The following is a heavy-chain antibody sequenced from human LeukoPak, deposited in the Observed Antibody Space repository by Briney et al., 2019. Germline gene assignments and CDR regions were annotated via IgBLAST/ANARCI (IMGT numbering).Heavy chain of an antibody. CDR1: GFTFSSYG. J-gene: IGHJ4*02. D-gene: IGHD3-3*01. V-gene: IGHV3-33*06. CDR2: IWYDGSNK. CDR3: AKGGAQLGNDFWSGYYDN. Sequence: GGSLRLSCAASGFTFSSYGMHWVRQAPGKGLEWVAVIWYDGSNKYYADSVKGRFTIPRDNSKNTLYLQMNSLRAEDTAVYYCAKGGAQLGNDFWSGYYDNWGQGTLVTVSS.